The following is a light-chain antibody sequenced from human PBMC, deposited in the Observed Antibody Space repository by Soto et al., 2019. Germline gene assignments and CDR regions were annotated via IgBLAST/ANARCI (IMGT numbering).Light chain of an antibody. V-gene: IGLV2-14*01. CDR1: SSDVGNYIF. CDR2: DIN. J-gene: IGLJ1*01. Sequence: QSVLTQPASVSGSPGQSITISCTGTSSDVGNYIFVSWYRQHPCKAPKLMIYDINNRPSGVSNRFSGSKSGNTASLTISGLQAEDEADYYCVSYTTSASYVFGTGTTLTVL. CDR3: VSYTTSASYV.